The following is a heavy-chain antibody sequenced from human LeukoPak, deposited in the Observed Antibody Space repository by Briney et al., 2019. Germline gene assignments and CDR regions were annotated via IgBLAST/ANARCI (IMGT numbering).Heavy chain of an antibody. CDR1: GGSFSGYY. CDR2: INHSGST. J-gene: IGHJ3*02. V-gene: IGHV4-34*01. CDR3: ARGVDNWNIDVFDI. D-gene: IGHD1/OR15-1a*01. Sequence: SETLSLTCAVHGGSFSGYYWSWIRQPPGKGLEWIGEINHSGSTNYNPSLKSRVTISVDTSKNQFSLKLSSVTAAETAVYFCARGVDNWNIDVFDIWGQGARVTVSS.